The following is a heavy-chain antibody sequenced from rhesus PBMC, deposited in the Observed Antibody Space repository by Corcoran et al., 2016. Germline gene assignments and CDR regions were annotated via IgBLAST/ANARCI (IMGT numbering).Heavy chain of an antibody. V-gene: IGHV3S5*01. CDR3: AKDWGY. CDR1: GFTFSSFV. Sequence: EVQLVETGGGLVQPGWSLKLSCAASGFTFSSFVLRWVRQDPGTGLEGNSASSSGGDSTFYADSVKGRFTISRDNSKNTLSLQMNSLRAEDTAVYYCAKDWGYWGQGVLVTVSS. D-gene: IGHD3-34*01. CDR2: SSSGGDST. J-gene: IGHJ4*01.